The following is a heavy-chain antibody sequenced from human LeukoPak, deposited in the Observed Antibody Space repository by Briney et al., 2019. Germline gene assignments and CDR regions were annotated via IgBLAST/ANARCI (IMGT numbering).Heavy chain of an antibody. V-gene: IGHV4-39*07. Sequence: PSETLSLTCTVSGGSISSSSYYWGWIRQPPGKGLEWIGSIYYSGSTYYNPSLKSRVTISVDTSKNQFSLKLSSVTAADTAVYYCARDEAWFGEIGYWGQGTLVTVSS. CDR3: ARDEAWFGEIGY. D-gene: IGHD3-10*01. CDR2: IYYSGST. CDR1: GGSISSSSYY. J-gene: IGHJ4*02.